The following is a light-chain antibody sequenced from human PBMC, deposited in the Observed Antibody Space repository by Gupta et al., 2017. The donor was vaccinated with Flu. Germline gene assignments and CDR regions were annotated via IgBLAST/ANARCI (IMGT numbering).Light chain of an antibody. CDR2: LAS. Sequence: DFVMTQSPASLSVSLGERATINCRASQNRVYSSNNKHYLAWYQQKPGQPPKLIISLASNRESGDTDRFCGRGEDKDFNHTSSRRQEEAGEAYCGRHYYNLFMFGQGTKLEIK. CDR3: RHYYNLFM. CDR1: QNRVYSSNNKHY. V-gene: IGKV4-1*01. J-gene: IGKJ2*01.